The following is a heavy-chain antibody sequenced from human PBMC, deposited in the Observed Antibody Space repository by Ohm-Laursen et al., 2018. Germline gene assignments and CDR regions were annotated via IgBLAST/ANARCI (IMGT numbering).Heavy chain of an antibody. V-gene: IGHV3-11*01. D-gene: IGHD6-19*01. J-gene: IGHJ3*02. Sequence: SLRLSCAASGFTFSDHYMSWIRQAPGKGLEWVSHISSSGSTIYYADSVKGRFTISRDNAKNSLYLQMNSLRAEDTAVYYCARRAVAGRAFDIWGQGTMVTVSS. CDR2: ISSSGSTI. CDR1: GFTFSDHY. CDR3: ARRAVAGRAFDI.